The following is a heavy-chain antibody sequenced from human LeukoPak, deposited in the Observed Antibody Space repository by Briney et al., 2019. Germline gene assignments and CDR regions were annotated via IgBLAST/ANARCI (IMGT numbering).Heavy chain of an antibody. CDR2: INPNSGGT. Sequence: ASVKVSCKASGYTFTGYYMHWVRQAPGQGLEWMGWINPNSGGTNYAQKFQGRVTMTRDTSISTAYMELSRLRSDDTAVYYCARAQGGYYCSGSYYNPTYNWFDPWGQGTLVTVSS. CDR1: GYTFTGYY. V-gene: IGHV1-2*02. CDR3: ARAQGGYYCSGSYYNPTYNWFDP. J-gene: IGHJ5*02. D-gene: IGHD3-10*01.